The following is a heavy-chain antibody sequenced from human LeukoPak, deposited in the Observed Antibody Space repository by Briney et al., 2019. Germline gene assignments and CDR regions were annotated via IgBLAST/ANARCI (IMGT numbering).Heavy chain of an antibody. CDR3: ATETIGRHYDY. CDR1: GFTFSSYA. J-gene: IGHJ4*02. Sequence: PGGSLRLSCAASGFTFSSYAMSWVRQAPGKGLEWVSSIGPTGTDRYYADSVRGRFTISRDNAKNSMYLQMDSLRDEDTAVYCATETIGRHYDYWGQGTLLTVSS. D-gene: IGHD1-14*01. V-gene: IGHV3-21*01. CDR2: IGPTGTDR.